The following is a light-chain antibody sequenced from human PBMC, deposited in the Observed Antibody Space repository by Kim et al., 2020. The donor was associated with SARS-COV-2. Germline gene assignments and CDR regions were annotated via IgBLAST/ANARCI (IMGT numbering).Light chain of an antibody. CDR1: KLWEKY. CDR3: QAWNSTTVV. V-gene: IGLV3-1*01. CDR2: QDA. Sequence: SLSPGQTAIYTGAGNKLWEKYAYWNKQRPGQSPVLVIYQDATWTSGIPERFSGSNTGNTATLTITGTQAIDEGDYYCQAWNSTTVVFGGGTQLTVL. J-gene: IGLJ2*01.